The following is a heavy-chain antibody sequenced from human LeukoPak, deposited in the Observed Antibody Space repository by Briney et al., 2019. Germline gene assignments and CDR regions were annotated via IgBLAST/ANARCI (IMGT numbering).Heavy chain of an antibody. CDR3: AREQRWLQFIDY. V-gene: IGHV3-30-3*01. D-gene: IGHD5-12*01. CDR1: GFTFSSYA. CDR2: ISYDGSNK. J-gene: IGHJ4*02. Sequence: GGSLRLSCAASGFTFSSYAMHWVRQAPGKGLEWVAVISYDGSNKYYADSVKGRFTISRDNSKNTLYLQMNSLRAEDTAVYYCAREQRWLQFIDYWGQGTLVTVSS.